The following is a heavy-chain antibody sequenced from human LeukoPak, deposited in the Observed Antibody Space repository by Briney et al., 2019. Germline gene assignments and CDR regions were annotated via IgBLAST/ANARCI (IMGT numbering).Heavy chain of an antibody. CDR1: GGSISSYY. Sequence: SETLSFTCTVSGGSISSYYWSWIRQPPGKGLEWIGYIYYSGSTNYNPSLKSRVTISVDTSKNQFSLELSSVTAADTAVYYCARADDSSGYYFDAFDIWGQGTMVTVSS. CDR2: IYYSGST. V-gene: IGHV4-59*01. CDR3: ARADDSSGYYFDAFDI. J-gene: IGHJ3*02. D-gene: IGHD3-22*01.